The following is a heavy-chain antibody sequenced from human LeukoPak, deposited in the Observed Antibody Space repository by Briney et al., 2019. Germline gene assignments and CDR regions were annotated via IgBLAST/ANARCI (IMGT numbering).Heavy chain of an antibody. D-gene: IGHD2-2*01. CDR2: ISGSGGSI. CDR1: GFTFSSFA. J-gene: IGHJ6*02. CDR3: AKAAAADYSYFYGMDV. Sequence: GGSLRLSCAATGFTFSSFAMSWVRQAPGKGLEWVSSISGSGGSIYYADSVKGRFTISRDSSKNMLFLQMNSLRVEDTAVYYCAKAAAADYSYFYGMDVWGQGTTVTVSS. V-gene: IGHV3-23*01.